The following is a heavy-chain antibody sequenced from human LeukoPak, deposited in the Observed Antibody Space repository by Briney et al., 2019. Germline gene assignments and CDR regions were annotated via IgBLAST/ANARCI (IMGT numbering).Heavy chain of an antibody. CDR3: ARVLAKVRGVKSGPSRYYFDC. J-gene: IGHJ4*02. V-gene: IGHV1-46*01. Sequence: EASVKVSCKASGYTFTGYYMHWVRQAPGQGLEWMGIINPSGGSTSYAQKFQGRVTMTRDMSTSTVYMELSSLRSEDTAVYYCARVLAKVRGVKSGPSRYYFDCWGQGTLVTVSS. CDR1: GYTFTGYY. D-gene: IGHD3-10*01. CDR2: INPSGGST.